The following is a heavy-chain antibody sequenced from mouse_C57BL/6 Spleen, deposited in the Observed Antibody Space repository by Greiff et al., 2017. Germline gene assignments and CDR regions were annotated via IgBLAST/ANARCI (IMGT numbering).Heavy chain of an antibody. D-gene: IGHD2-3*01. Sequence: VQLQQSGAELMQPGASVKLSCKATGYTFTGYWIEWVKQRHGNGLEWIGEIFPGSGSTNYNEKFKGKATFTADQSSNTAYMQLSSLTTEDSASYDCARGGDEGYGERLAYWREGTLVTVSA. CDR2: IFPGSGST. CDR1: GYTFTGYW. V-gene: IGHV1-9*01. CDR3: ARGGDEGYGERLAY. J-gene: IGHJ3*01.